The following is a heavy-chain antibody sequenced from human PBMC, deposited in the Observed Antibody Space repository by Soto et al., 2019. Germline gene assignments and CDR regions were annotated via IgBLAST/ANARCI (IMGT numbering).Heavy chain of an antibody. D-gene: IGHD6-13*01. Sequence: ASVKVSCKVSGYTLTELSMHWVRQAPGKGLEWMGGFDPEDGETIYAQKFQGRVTMTEDTSTDTAYMELSSLRSEDTAVYYCATNPLSIAAARYYYYMDVWGKGTTVTVSS. CDR2: FDPEDGET. CDR1: GYTLTELS. V-gene: IGHV1-24*01. CDR3: ATNPLSIAAARYYYYMDV. J-gene: IGHJ6*03.